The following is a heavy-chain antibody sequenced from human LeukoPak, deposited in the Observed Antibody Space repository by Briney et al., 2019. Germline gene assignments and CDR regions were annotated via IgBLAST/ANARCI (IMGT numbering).Heavy chain of an antibody. CDR3: AKMAPGDPDDCQYMDV. V-gene: IGHV3-23*01. CDR2: ISGSGDST. D-gene: IGHD7-27*01. CDR1: RFTFSSYA. Sequence: GGSLRLSCAASRFTFSSYAMSWVRLAPGKGLEWVSAISGSGDSTYYADSVKGRFTISRDNSKNTLYLQMNSLRAEDTALYYCAKMAPGDPDDCQYMDVWGKGTTVTVSS. J-gene: IGHJ6*03.